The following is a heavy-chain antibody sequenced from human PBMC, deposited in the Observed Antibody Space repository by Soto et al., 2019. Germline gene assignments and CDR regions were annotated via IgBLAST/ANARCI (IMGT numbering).Heavy chain of an antibody. CDR2: IYYSGST. J-gene: IGHJ4*02. V-gene: IGHV4-59*08. D-gene: IGHD2-15*01. CDR1: GCSVCSYY. Sequence: SETLSLTCTVSGCSVCSYYWGWIRQQPGKGLEWIGYIYYSGSTNYNPSLKSRVTISVDTSKNQFSLKLSSVTAADTAVYYCARSYCSGGSCYSLNWGQGTLVTVSS. CDR3: ARSYCSGGSCYSLN.